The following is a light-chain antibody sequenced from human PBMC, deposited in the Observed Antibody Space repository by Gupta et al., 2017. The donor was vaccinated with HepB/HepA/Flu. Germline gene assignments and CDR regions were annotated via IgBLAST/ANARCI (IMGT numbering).Light chain of an antibody. V-gene: IGLV3-1*01. CDR1: KLGDKY. J-gene: IGLJ2*01. Sequence: SYELTQPLSVSVSPGPSASITCSGDKLGDKYACWYQQKPGQSPVLVIYQDSKRPSGIPERFSGSNSGNTATLTISGTQAMDEADYYCQAWDSSTVVFGGGTKLTVL. CDR2: QDS. CDR3: QAWDSSTVV.